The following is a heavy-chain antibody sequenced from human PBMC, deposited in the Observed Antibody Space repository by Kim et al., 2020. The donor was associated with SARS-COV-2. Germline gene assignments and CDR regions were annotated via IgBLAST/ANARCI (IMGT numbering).Heavy chain of an antibody. V-gene: IGHV3-74*01. Sequence: ADSVKGHFTSDRDNDKNTLYLQMNSLRAADTAVYYCARDAPNTAMALSDYWGQGTLVTVSS. J-gene: IGHJ4*02. D-gene: IGHD5-18*01. CDR3: ARDAPNTAMALSDY.